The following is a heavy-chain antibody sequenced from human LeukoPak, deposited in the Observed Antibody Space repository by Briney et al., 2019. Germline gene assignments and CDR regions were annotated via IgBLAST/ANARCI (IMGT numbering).Heavy chain of an antibody. V-gene: IGHV4-34*01. Sequence: PSETLSLTCAVYGGSFSGYYWSWIRQPPGKGLEWIGEINHSGSTDYNPSLKSRVTISVDTSKNQFSLKLSSVTAADTAVYYCARGKRRFDYWGQGILVTVSS. J-gene: IGHJ4*02. CDR2: INHSGST. CDR1: GGSFSGYY. D-gene: IGHD1-1*01. CDR3: ARGKRRFDY.